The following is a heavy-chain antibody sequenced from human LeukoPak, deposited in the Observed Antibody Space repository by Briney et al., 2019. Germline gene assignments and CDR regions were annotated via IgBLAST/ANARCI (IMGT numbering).Heavy chain of an antibody. V-gene: IGHV4-38-2*02. CDR2: IYHSGST. Sequence: SETLSLTCTVSGYSISSGYYWGWIRQPPGKGLEWIGSIYHSGSTYYNPSLKSRATISVDTSKNQFSLKLSSVTAADTAVYYCARNRRQQPFDYWGQGTLVTVSS. CDR3: ARNRRQQPFDY. J-gene: IGHJ4*02. CDR1: GYSISSGYY. D-gene: IGHD6-13*01.